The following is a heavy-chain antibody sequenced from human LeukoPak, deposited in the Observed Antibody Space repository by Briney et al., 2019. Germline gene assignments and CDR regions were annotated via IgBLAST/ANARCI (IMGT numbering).Heavy chain of an antibody. CDR3: ASARAGYYDYVWWNHPFDY. Sequence: PSETLSLTCAVYGGSFSGYYWSWIRQPLGKGLEWIGEINHSGSTNYNPSLKSRVTISVDTSKNQFSPKLSSVTAADTAVYYCASARAGYYDYVWWNHPFDYWGQGTLVTVSS. J-gene: IGHJ4*02. D-gene: IGHD3-16*01. V-gene: IGHV4-34*01. CDR2: INHSGST. CDR1: GGSFSGYY.